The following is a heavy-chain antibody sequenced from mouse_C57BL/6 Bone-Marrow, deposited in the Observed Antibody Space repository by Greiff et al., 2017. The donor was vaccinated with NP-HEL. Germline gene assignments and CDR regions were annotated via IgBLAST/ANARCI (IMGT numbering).Heavy chain of an antibody. D-gene: IGHD3-3*01. CDR1: GYTFTSYW. CDR3: ARRLFFDY. J-gene: IGHJ2*01. CDR2: IDPSDSYT. V-gene: IGHV1-59*01. Sequence: VQLQQPGAELVRPGTSVKLSCKASGYTFTSYWMRWVKQRPGQGLEWIGVIDPSDSYTNYNQKFKGKATLTVDTSSSTAYMQLSSLTSEDSAVYYCARRLFFDYWGQGTTLTVSS.